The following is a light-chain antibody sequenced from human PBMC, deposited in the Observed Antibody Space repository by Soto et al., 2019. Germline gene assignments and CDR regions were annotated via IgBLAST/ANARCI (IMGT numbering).Light chain of an antibody. CDR3: QHYGSSLLFT. CDR1: QSVSSSY. CDR2: GAS. V-gene: IGKV3-20*01. Sequence: EIVLTQSPGTLSLSPGERATLSCRARQSVSSSYLAWYQQKPGQAPRLLIYGASSRATGIPDRFSGSGSGTDFTLTISRLEPEDFAVYYCQHYGSSLLFTFGPGTKVDIK. J-gene: IGKJ3*01.